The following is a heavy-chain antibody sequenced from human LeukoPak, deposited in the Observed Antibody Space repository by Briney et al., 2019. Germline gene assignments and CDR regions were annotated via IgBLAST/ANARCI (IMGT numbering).Heavy chain of an antibody. CDR3: ARDAAMDPLDY. CDR2: IYTSGST. D-gene: IGHD5-18*01. CDR1: GGYSNSYY. Sequence: GGYSNSYYWSWIRQPDRKGLEWIGRIYTSGSTNYNPSLKSRVTMSVDTSKNQFSLKLSSVTAADTAVYYCARDAAMDPLDYWGQGTLVTVSS. J-gene: IGHJ4*02. V-gene: IGHV4-4*07.